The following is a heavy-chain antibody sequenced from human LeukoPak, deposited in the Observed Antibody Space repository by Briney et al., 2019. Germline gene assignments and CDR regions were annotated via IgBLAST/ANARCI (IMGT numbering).Heavy chain of an antibody. D-gene: IGHD6-19*01. J-gene: IGHJ5*02. CDR3: ARQYSSDWYLWFDP. V-gene: IGHV4-4*07. CDR2: IYTSRTT. Sequence: SETLSLTCTVSGGSISSYYWSWIRQPAGKGLEWIGRIYTSRTTNYNPSLKSRVTMSVDTSKNQFSLKLSSVTAADTAVYYCARQYSSDWYLWFDPWGQGTLVTVSS. CDR1: GGSISSYY.